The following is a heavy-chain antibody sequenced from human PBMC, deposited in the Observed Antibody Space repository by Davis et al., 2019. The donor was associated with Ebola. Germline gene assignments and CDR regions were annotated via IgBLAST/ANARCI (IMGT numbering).Heavy chain of an antibody. CDR2: IWYDGSNK. CDR3: ARDTWGGYGYGMDV. V-gene: IGHV3-33*08. Sequence: GESLKISCAASGFTFSSYAMSWVRQAPGKGLEWVAVIWYDGSNKYYADSVKGRFTISRDNSKNTLYLQMNSLRAEDTAVYYCARDTWGGYGYGMDVWGQGTTVTVSS. J-gene: IGHJ6*02. CDR1: GFTFSSYA. D-gene: IGHD3-3*01.